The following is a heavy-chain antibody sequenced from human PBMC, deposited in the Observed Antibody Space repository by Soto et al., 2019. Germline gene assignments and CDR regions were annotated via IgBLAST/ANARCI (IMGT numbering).Heavy chain of an antibody. D-gene: IGHD2-2*01. J-gene: IGHJ6*03. CDR2: IYYSGST. CDR1: GGSISSYY. CDR3: ARAEGYCSSTSCFGALRLYYYYYMDV. Sequence: KPSETLSLTCTVSGGSISSYYWSWIRQPPGKGLEWIGYIYYSGSTNYNPSLKSRVTISVDTSKNQFSLKLSSVTAADTAVYYCARAEGYCSSTSCFGALRLYYYYYMDVWGKGTTVTVSS. V-gene: IGHV4-59*01.